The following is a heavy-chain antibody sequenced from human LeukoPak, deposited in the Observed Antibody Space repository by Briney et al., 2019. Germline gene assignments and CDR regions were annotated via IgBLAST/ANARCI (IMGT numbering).Heavy chain of an antibody. CDR2: IYYSGST. Sequence: SETLSLTCTVSGGSISSGGYYWSWIRQHPGKGLEWIGYIYYSGSTYYNPSLKSRVTISVDTSKNQFSLKLSSVTAADTAVYYCARLYYDSSGFDYWGQGTLVTVSS. V-gene: IGHV4-31*03. D-gene: IGHD3-22*01. J-gene: IGHJ4*02. CDR1: GGSISSGGYY. CDR3: ARLYYDSSGFDY.